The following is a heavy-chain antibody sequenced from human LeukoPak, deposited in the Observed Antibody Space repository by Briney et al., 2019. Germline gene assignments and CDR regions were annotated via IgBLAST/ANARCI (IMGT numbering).Heavy chain of an antibody. J-gene: IGHJ2*01. CDR2: ISYTEGT. CDR1: GGSISDYY. V-gene: IGHV4-59*01. CDR3: ARDLDQRYFDI. Sequence: SETLSPTCTVSGGSISDYYWSWIRQPPGKGLEWIGYISYTEGTNYNPSLESRVTISVDTSKNQFSLKLSSVTAADTAVYYCARDLDQRYFDIWGRGSLVTVSS.